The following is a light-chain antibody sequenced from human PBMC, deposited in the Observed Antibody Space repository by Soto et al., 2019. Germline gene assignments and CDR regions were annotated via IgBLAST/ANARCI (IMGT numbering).Light chain of an antibody. CDR1: QGISSY. J-gene: IGKJ4*01. V-gene: IGKV1-9*01. CDR2: AAS. Sequence: IQLTQSPSSLSASVGDRVTITCRASQGISSYLASYQQKPGKAPNLLIYAASTLQSGVPLRFSGRGSGPDFTPTLSSLQPEDCATYYCHQLNSYPLTFGGRTKMEIK. CDR3: HQLNSYPLT.